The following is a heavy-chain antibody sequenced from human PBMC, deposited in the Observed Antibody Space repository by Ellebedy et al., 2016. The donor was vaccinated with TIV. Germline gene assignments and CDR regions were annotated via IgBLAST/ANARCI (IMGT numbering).Heavy chain of an antibody. D-gene: IGHD6-19*01. Sequence: MPGGSLRLSCAVYGGSSSGYYCSWIRQAPGKGLEWIGEIYHDGNANYNPSLESRLTMSVDTSKKQLSLKLSSVTAADTAVYYCARLWLAHYYFDYWGQGTLITVSS. CDR2: IYHDGNA. V-gene: IGHV4-34*01. J-gene: IGHJ4*02. CDR3: ARLWLAHYYFDY. CDR1: GGSSSGYY.